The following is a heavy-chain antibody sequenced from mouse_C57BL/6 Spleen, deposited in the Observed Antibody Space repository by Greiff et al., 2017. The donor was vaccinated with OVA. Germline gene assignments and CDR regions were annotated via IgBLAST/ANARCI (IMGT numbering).Heavy chain of an antibody. J-gene: IGHJ3*01. D-gene: IGHD2-3*01. V-gene: IGHV1-26*01. CDR3: ARLDGYYLWFAY. Sequence: VQLQQSGPELVKPGASVKLSCKASGYTFTDYYMNWVKQSHGKSLEWIGDINPNNGGTSYNQKFKGKATLTVDKSSSTAYMELRSLTSEDSAVYYCARLDGYYLWFAYWGQGTLVTVSA. CDR2: INPNNGGT. CDR1: GYTFTDYY.